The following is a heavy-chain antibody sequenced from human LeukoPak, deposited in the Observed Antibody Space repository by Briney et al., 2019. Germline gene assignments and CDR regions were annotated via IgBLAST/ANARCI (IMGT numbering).Heavy chain of an antibody. CDR3: ARRQGRITIFGARAGYWYFDL. Sequence: SETLSLTCAVSGGSISSGGYSWSWIRQPQGKGLEWIGYIYHSGSTYYNPSLKSRVTISVNRSKNQFSLKLSSVTAADTAVYYCARRQGRITIFGARAGYWYFDLWGRGTLVTVSS. V-gene: IGHV4-30-2*01. J-gene: IGHJ2*01. D-gene: IGHD3-3*01. CDR1: GGSISSGGYS. CDR2: IYHSGST.